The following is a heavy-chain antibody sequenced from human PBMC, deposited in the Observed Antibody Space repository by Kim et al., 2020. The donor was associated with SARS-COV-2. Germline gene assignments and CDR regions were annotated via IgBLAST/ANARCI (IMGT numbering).Heavy chain of an antibody. J-gene: IGHJ6*02. CDR2: TYYRSKWYN. CDR3: ARGQYSSSSHYYYGMDV. CDR1: GDSVSSNSAA. Sequence: SQTLSLTCAISGDSVSSNSAAWNWIRQSPSRGLEWLGRTYYRSKWYNDYAVSVKSRITINPDTSKNQFSLQLNSVTPEDTAVYYCARGQYSSSSHYYYGMDVWGQGTTVTVSS. V-gene: IGHV6-1*01. D-gene: IGHD6-6*01.